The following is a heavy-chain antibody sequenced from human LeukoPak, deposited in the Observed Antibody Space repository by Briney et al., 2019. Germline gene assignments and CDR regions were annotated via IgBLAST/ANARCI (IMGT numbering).Heavy chain of an antibody. D-gene: IGHD6-13*01. J-gene: IGHJ4*02. CDR3: ARHAGGISATGTSPFDY. CDR2: IYYSGST. V-gene: IGHV4-39*01. Sequence: SETLSLTCTVSGASFSNSTYYWGWIRQPPGKGLVWIGSIYYSGSTYYNPSLKSRVTMSVDTSKNQFSLKLSSVTAADTAVYYCARHAGGISATGTSPFDYWGQGTLVTVSS. CDR1: GASFSNSTYY.